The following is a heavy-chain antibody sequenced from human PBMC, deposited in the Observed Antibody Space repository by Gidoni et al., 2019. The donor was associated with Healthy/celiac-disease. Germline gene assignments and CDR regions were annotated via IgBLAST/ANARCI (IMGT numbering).Heavy chain of an antibody. CDR1: GGNFSSYA. Sequence: QVQLVQSGAEVKKPGSSVKVSCKASGGNFSSYAISWVRQAPGQGLEWMGGIIPIFGTANSAQKFQGRVTITADESTSTAYMELSSLRSEDTAVYYCARESPTIFGVVDYWGQGTLVTVSS. CDR3: ARESPTIFGVVDY. D-gene: IGHD3-3*01. V-gene: IGHV1-69*01. CDR2: IIPIFGTA. J-gene: IGHJ4*02.